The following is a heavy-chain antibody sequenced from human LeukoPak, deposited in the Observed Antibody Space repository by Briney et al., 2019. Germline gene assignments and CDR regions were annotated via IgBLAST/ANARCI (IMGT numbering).Heavy chain of an antibody. J-gene: IGHJ4*02. CDR2: ISGSGGST. CDR1: GFTFSSYS. D-gene: IGHD6-19*01. Sequence: GGSLRLSCAAPGFTFSSYSMNWVRQAPGKGLEWVSAISGSGGSTYYADSVKGRFTISRDNSKNTLYPQMNSLRAEDTAVYYCAKDSGYGSGWYGPQYYYFDYWGQGTLVTVSS. V-gene: IGHV3-23*01. CDR3: AKDSGYGSGWYGPQYYYFDY.